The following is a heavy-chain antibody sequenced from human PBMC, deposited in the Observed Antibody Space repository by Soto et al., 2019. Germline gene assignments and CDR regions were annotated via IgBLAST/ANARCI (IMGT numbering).Heavy chain of an antibody. Sequence: VKVSSKPTGNRSSRYCINLSRHAPGQGLQWMGWCSTNSGVRNYAQKFQGRVTFTTDTATSTAYMELRSLISDDTAVYFCARESYVAPRHSHCGSWGQGTAFMVSS. CDR3: ARESYVAPRHSHCGS. CDR2: CSTNSGVR. V-gene: IGHV1-18*04. CDR1: GNRSSRYC. D-gene: IGHD6-6*01. J-gene: IGHJ4*02.